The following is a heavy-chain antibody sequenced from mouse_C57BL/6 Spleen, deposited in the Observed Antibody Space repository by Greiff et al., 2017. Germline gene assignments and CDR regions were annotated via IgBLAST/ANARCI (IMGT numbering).Heavy chain of an antibody. V-gene: IGHV3-1*01. CDR2: ISYSGST. Sequence: DVMLVESGPGMVKPSQSLSLTCTVTGYSITSGYDWHWIRHFPGNKLEWMGYISYSGSTNYNPSLKSRISITHDTSKNHFFLKLNSVTTEDTATYYCARGGIGAMDYWGQGTSVTVSS. J-gene: IGHJ4*01. CDR1: GYSITSGYD. CDR3: ARGGIGAMDY. D-gene: IGHD2-14*01.